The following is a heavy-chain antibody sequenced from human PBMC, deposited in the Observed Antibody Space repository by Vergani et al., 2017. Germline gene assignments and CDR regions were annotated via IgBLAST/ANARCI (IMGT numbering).Heavy chain of an antibody. CDR3: AKRGSGDCYSEACYYYGMDV. J-gene: IGHJ6*02. Sequence: EVQLVESGGGLVKPGGSLRLSCAASGFTFSNAWMSWVRQAPGKGLEWVGRIKSKTDGGTTDYAAPVKGRFTISRDNSKNTLYLQMNSLRAEDTAVYYCAKRGSGDCYSEACYYYGMDVWGHGTTVTVSS. CDR2: IKSKTDGGTT. D-gene: IGHD2-21*02. CDR1: GFTFSNAW. V-gene: IGHV3-15*01.